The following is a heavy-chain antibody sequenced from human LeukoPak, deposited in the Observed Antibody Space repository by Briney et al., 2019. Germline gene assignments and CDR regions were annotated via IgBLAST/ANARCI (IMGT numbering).Heavy chain of an antibody. CDR2: ISGNGGSR. D-gene: IGHD2-15*01. CDR3: TKGSGSWVDY. V-gene: IGHV3-9*01. J-gene: IGHJ4*02. CDR1: GFTFYDHA. Sequence: GGSLRLSCAASGFTFYDHAMHWVRQAPGKGLEWVSGISGNGGSRGYADSVKGRFTISRDNAKNSLFLQMNSLRVEDTAFYYCTKGSGSWVDYWGQGTLVTVSS.